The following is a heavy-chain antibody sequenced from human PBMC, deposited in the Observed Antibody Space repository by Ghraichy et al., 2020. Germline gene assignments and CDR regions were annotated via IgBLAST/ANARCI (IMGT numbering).Heavy chain of an antibody. J-gene: IGHJ4*02. CDR1: GYSFTSHG. CDR2: ISPDSGNT. Sequence: ASVKVSCKASGYSFTSHGVSWVRQAPGQGLEWMGWISPDSGNTNFALKLRDRISVTTDSSTSTVYMELRSLRSDDTAVYYCARVEAASGWEILDHWGQGTLITVSS. D-gene: IGHD6-19*01. CDR3: ARVEAASGWEILDH. V-gene: IGHV1-18*01.